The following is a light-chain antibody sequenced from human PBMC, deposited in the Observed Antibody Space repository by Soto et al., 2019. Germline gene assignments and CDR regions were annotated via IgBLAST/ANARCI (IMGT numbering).Light chain of an antibody. CDR2: DVS. CDR3: SSYTTSNTRQIV. Sequence: QSVLTQPASVSGSPGQSITISCTGTSSDVGGYNCVSWYQHHPGKAPKLMIYDVSNRPSGVSNRFSGSKSGNTASLTISGLQPEDEADYYCSSYTTSNTRQIVFGTGTRSPS. J-gene: IGLJ1*01. CDR1: SSDVGGYNC. V-gene: IGLV2-14*03.